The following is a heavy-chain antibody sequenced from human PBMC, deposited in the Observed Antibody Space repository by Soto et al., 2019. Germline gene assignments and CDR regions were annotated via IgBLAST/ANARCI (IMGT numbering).Heavy chain of an antibody. CDR3: ARSSAVITTLDYFDY. D-gene: IGHD3-22*01. CDR1: GGSISGSSYY. V-gene: IGHV4-39*01. Sequence: PSETLSLTCTVSGGSISGSSYYWGWIRQPPGEGLEWIGSIYYSGSTYYNPSLKSRVTISVDTSKNQFSLKLSSVTAADTAVYYCARSSAVITTLDYFDYWGQGTLVTVSS. J-gene: IGHJ4*02. CDR2: IYYSGST.